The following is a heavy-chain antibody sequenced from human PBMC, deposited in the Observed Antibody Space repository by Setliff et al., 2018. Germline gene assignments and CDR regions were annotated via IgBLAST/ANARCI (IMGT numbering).Heavy chain of an antibody. D-gene: IGHD3-10*01. Sequence: ASVKVSCKASGYTFTSYNINWVRQATGQGLEWMGWMNPNSGNTGYAQKFQGRVTMTRNTSIKTAYMERNSLRSEDTAVYYCARGTLWFGEPIDYWGQGTLVTVSS. CDR2: MNPNSGNT. CDR1: GYTFTSYN. CDR3: ARGTLWFGEPIDY. V-gene: IGHV1-8*01. J-gene: IGHJ4*02.